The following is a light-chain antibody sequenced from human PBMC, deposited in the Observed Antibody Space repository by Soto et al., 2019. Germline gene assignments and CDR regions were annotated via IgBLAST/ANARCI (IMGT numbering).Light chain of an antibody. Sequence: NFMLTQPHSVSESPGKTVTISCTRSSGSIASNYAQWYQQRPGSSPTTVIYEDNHRPSGVPDRFSGSIDSSSNSASLTISGLKTEDEADYYCQSYDSSNYWVFGGGTKLTVL. CDR3: QSYDSSNYWV. CDR2: EDN. V-gene: IGLV6-57*01. J-gene: IGLJ3*02. CDR1: SGSIASNY.